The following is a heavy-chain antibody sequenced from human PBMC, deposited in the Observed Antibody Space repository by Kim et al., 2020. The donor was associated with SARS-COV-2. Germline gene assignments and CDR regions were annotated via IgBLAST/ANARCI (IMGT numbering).Heavy chain of an antibody. CDR3: ARRANFGSGWSFDY. J-gene: IGHJ4*02. Sequence: YADFVKGRFTISRDNSQNTVFLQMSSLRAEDTAVYYCARRANFGSGWSFDYWGQGALVTVSS. V-gene: IGHV3-53*01. D-gene: IGHD6-19*01.